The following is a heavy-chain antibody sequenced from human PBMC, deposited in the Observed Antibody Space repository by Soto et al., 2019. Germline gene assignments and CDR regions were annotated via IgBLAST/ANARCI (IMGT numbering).Heavy chain of an antibody. Sequence: EVQLLESGGGLVQPGGSLRLSCAASGFTFSSYAMSWVRQAPGKGLEWVSAISGSGGSTYYADSVKGRFTISRDNSKTTRYRQMNIMRADNTVVYYGAKSLGIAAAGPSLDFDILGQGTMVTVSS. V-gene: IGHV3-23*01. D-gene: IGHD6-13*01. CDR1: GFTFSSYA. CDR2: ISGSGGST. CDR3: AKSLGIAAAGPSLDFDI. J-gene: IGHJ3*02.